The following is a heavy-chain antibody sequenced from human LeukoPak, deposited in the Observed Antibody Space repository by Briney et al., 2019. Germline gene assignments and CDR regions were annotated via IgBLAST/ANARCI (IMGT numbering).Heavy chain of an antibody. CDR2: ISEGGGNT. CDR1: GFTFSSHP. D-gene: IGHD5-24*01. V-gene: IGHV3-23*01. J-gene: IGHJ5*02. Sequence: PGGSLRLSCAASGFTFSSHPMSWVRQAPGRGRDWVSAISEGGGNTYYADSVKGRFTISRDNSKNTLFLQMNDLRAEDTAVYYCARGWLQSWWFDPWGQGTLVTVSS. CDR3: ARGWLQSWWFDP.